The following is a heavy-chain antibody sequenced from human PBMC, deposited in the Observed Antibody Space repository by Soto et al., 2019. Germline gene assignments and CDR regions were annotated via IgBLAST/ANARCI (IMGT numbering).Heavy chain of an antibody. V-gene: IGHV3-23*01. D-gene: IGHD3-10*01. J-gene: IGHJ4*02. Sequence: EVQLLGSGGGLVQPWGSLRFSCAAAGFTFSIYAMSWVRQAPGKGLEWVSAISGSGGSTYYADSVKGRFTISRDNSKNTLYLQMNSLRADDTAVYYCAKATRGGAATLIRDYWGQGTLVTVSS. CDR3: AKATRGGAATLIRDY. CDR1: GFTFSIYA. CDR2: ISGSGGST.